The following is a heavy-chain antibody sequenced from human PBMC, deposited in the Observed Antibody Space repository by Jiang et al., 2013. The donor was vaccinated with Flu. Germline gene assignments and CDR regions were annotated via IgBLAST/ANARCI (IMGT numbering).Heavy chain of an antibody. J-gene: IGHJ3*02. V-gene: IGHV4-31*03. Sequence: GPGLVKPSQTLSLICSVSGGSISSGSYYWSWIRQHPGKGLEWIGYSYSSGNSYYNPTLKSRVTISVDTSKNQLSLNMTSVTAADTAIYYCVRDHDYIWGSPDAFAIWGQGTVVTVSS. D-gene: IGHD3-16*01. CDR2: SYSSGNS. CDR1: GGSISSGSYY. CDR3: VRDHDYIWGSPDAFAI.